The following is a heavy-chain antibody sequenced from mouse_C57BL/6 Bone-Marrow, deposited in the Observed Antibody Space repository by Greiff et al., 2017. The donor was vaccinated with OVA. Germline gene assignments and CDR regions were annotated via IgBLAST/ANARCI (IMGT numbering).Heavy chain of an antibody. V-gene: IGHV1-52*01. CDR2: IDPSDSET. D-gene: IGHD4-1*01. J-gene: IGHJ4*01. CDR1: GYTFTSYW. Sequence: VQLKQPGAELVRPGSSVKLSCKASGYTFTSYWMHWVKQRPIQGLEWIGNIDPSDSETHYNQKFKDKATLTVDKSSSTAYMQLSSLTSEDSAVYYCARFWEGWAMDYWGQGTSVTVSS. CDR3: ARFWEGWAMDY.